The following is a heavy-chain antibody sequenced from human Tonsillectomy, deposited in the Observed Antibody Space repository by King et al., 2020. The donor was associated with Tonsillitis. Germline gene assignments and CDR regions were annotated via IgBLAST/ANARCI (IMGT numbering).Heavy chain of an antibody. CDR2: INPDNGGT. CDR1: GNTFTGYY. J-gene: IGHJ2*01. Sequence: QLVQSGAEVKKPGASVKVSCKASGNTFTGYYMHWVRQAPGQGLEWMGRINPDNGGTNYAQKLQGRVTMTRDTSISTAYMELSRLRFDDRVVYYCARSWGDSSSWYFDLWGRGTLVTVPS. D-gene: IGHD6-13*01. V-gene: IGHV1-2*05. CDR3: ARSWGDSSSWYFDL.